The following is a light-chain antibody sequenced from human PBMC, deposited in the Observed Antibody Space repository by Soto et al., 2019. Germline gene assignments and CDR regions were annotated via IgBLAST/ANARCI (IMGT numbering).Light chain of an antibody. Sequence: QSALTQPTSASGSPGQSVTISCTGTSSDVGGFQYVSWYQQKSGKAPKLIIYDVNERPSGVPDRFSGSKSDNTASLTVSGLQAEDEADYYCSAYAGINNLLFGGGTKMTVL. CDR3: SAYAGINNLL. J-gene: IGLJ2*01. V-gene: IGLV2-8*01. CDR1: SSDVGGFQY. CDR2: DVN.